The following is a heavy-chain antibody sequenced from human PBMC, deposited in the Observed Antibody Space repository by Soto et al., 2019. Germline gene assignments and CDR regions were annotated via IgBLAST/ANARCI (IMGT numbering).Heavy chain of an antibody. CDR1: GYTFTSYG. CDR2: ISAYNGNT. CDR3: ARDMVRGYCSGGSCYANYYYGMDV. J-gene: IGHJ6*02. Sequence: ASVKVSCKASGYTFTSYGISWVRQAPGQGLEWMGWISAYNGNTNYAQKLQGRVTMTTDTSTSTAYMELRSLRSDDTAVYYCARDMVRGYCSGGSCYANYYYGMDVWGQGTTVTVSS. D-gene: IGHD2-15*01. V-gene: IGHV1-18*04.